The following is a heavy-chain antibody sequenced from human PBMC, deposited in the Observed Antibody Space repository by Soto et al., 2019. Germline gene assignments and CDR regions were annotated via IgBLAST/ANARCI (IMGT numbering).Heavy chain of an antibody. CDR3: ARDWWTIAVAGSPTDY. CDR1: GYTFTSYG. CDR2: ISAYNGNT. V-gene: IGHV1-18*01. J-gene: IGHJ4*02. D-gene: IGHD6-19*01. Sequence: QVKLVQSGAEVKKPGASVKVSCKASGYTFTSYGISWVRQAPGQGLEWMGWISAYNGNTNYAQKLQGRVTMTTDTSTRTAYMELRSLRSDDTAVYYCARDWWTIAVAGSPTDYWGQGTLVTVSS.